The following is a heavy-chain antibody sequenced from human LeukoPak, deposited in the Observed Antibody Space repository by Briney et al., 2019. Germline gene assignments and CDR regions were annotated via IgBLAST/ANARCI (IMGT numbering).Heavy chain of an antibody. CDR1: GYTFTSYA. V-gene: IGHV7-4-1*02. CDR3: AREGYDILTGYHRSFDY. J-gene: IGHJ4*02. CDR2: INTNTGNP. D-gene: IGHD3-9*01. Sequence: GASVKVSCKASGYTFTSYAMNWVRQAPGQGLEWMGWINTNTGNPTYAQGFTGRFVFSLDTSVSTAYLQISSLKAEDTAVYYCAREGYDILTGYHRSFDYWGQGTLVTVSS.